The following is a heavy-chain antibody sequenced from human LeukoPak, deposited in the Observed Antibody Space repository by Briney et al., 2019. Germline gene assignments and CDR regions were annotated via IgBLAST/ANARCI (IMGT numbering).Heavy chain of an antibody. V-gene: IGHV4-30-4*01. CDR2: IYYSGST. J-gene: IGHJ4*02. Sequence: SQTLSLTCTVSGGSISSGDYYWSWIRQPPGKGLEWIGYIYYSGSTHYNPSLKSRATISVDTSKNQFSLKLTSVTAADTAVYYYATYYYGSGSYQSPYFDYWGQGTLVTVSS. CDR3: ATYYYGSGSYQSPYFDY. D-gene: IGHD3-10*01. CDR1: GGSISSGDYY.